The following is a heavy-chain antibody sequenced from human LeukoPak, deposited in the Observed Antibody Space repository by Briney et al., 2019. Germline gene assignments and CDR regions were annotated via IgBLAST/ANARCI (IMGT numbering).Heavy chain of an antibody. J-gene: IGHJ5*02. CDR3: ARDRSANIYYYDSSGYYLRGFDP. CDR2: ISAYNGNT. Sequence: ASVKVSCKASGYTFTSYGISWVRQAPGQGLEWMGWISAYNGNTNYAQKFQGRVTMTRDTSTSTVYMELSSLRSEDTAVYYCARDRSANIYYYDSSGYYLRGFDPWGQGTLVTVSS. V-gene: IGHV1-18*01. D-gene: IGHD3-22*01. CDR1: GYTFTSYG.